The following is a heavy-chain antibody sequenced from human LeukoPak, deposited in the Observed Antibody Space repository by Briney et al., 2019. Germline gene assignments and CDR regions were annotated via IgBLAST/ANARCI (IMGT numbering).Heavy chain of an antibody. CDR3: AKDEIYYDSSGYYGY. V-gene: IGHV3-23*01. CDR1: GFTFSSYA. CDR2: ISGSGGST. J-gene: IGHJ4*02. Sequence: GSLRLSCAASGFTFSSYAMSWVRQAPGKGREWVSTISGSGGSTYYADSVKGRFTISRDNSKNTLYLQMNSLRAEDTAVYYCAKDEIYYDSSGYYGYWGQGTLVTVSS. D-gene: IGHD3-22*01.